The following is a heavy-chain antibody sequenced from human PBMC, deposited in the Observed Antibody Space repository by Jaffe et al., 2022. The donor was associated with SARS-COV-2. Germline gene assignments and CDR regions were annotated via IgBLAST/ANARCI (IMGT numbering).Heavy chain of an antibody. CDR3: ARGNLFYYYDSSGVDY. V-gene: IGHV3-74*01. Sequence: EVQLVESGGGLVQPGGSLRLSCAASGFTFSSYWMHWVRQAPGKGLVWVSRINSDGSSTTYADSVKGRFTISRDNAKNTLYLQMNSLRAEDTAVYYCARGNLFYYYDSSGVDYWGQGTLVTVSS. CDR1: GFTFSSYW. D-gene: IGHD3-22*01. J-gene: IGHJ4*02. CDR2: INSDGSST.